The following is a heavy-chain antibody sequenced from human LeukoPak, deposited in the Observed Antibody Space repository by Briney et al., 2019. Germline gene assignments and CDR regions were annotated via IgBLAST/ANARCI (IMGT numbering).Heavy chain of an antibody. CDR3: ARAINVFKWFGEFPNYYYMDV. D-gene: IGHD3-10*01. V-gene: IGHV4-34*01. J-gene: IGHJ6*03. CDR2: INHSGST. CDR1: GGSFSGYY. Sequence: PSETLSLTCAVYGGSFSGYYWSWIRQPPGKGLEWIGEINHSGSTNYNPSLKSRVTISVDTSKNQFSLKLSSVTAADTAVYYCARAINVFKWFGEFPNYYYMDVWGKGTTVTISS.